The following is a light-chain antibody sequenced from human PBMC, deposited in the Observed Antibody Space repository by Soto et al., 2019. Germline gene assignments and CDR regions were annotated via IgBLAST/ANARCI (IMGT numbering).Light chain of an antibody. CDR1: QSVSSY. Sequence: EIVLTQSPATLSLSPGERATLSCRASQSVSSYLAWYQQKPGQAPRLLIYDASNRATGIPARFSGSGSGTDFTLTISNLQPEDFATYYCQQYNSYPITFGQGTRLEIK. V-gene: IGKV3-11*01. J-gene: IGKJ5*01. CDR2: DAS. CDR3: QQYNSYPIT.